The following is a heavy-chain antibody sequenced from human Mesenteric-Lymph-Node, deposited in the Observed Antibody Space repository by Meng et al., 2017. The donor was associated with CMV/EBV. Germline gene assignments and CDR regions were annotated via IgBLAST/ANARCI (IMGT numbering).Heavy chain of an antibody. Sequence: GGSLRLSCAASGFTFSSYSMNWVRQTPGKGLEWVSYISGSSTTIYYADSVKGRFTISRDNAKNSLYLQMNSLRAEDTAVYYCARGRGRLGYVDPGVSGYFDSWGQGTLVTVSS. CDR2: ISGSSTTI. CDR3: ARGRGRLGYVDPGVSGYFDS. V-gene: IGHV3-48*04. D-gene: IGHD5-12*01. J-gene: IGHJ4*02. CDR1: GFTFSSYS.